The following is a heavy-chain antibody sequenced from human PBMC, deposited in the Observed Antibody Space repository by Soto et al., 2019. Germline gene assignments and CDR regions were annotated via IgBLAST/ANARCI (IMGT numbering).Heavy chain of an antibody. Sequence: GESLKISCKGSGYSFTRYWIGWVRQMPGKGLEWMGIIYPGDSDTRYSPSFQGQVTISADKSISTAYLQWSSLKASDTAMYYCARLLGLSGFTHDYYYYYMDVWGKGTTVTVSS. CDR3: ARLLGLSGFTHDYYYYYMDV. D-gene: IGHD6-19*01. CDR2: IYPGDSDT. V-gene: IGHV5-51*01. J-gene: IGHJ6*03. CDR1: GYSFTRYW.